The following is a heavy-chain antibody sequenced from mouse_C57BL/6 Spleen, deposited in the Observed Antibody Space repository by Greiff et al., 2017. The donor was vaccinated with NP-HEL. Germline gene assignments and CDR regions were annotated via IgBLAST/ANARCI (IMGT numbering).Heavy chain of an antibody. CDR2: VDPSDSET. J-gene: IGHJ4*01. CDR1: GYTFTSYW. V-gene: IGHV1-52*01. CDR3: ARGGGSLYYYAMDY. D-gene: IGHD1-1*02. Sequence: QVQLKQSGAELVRPGSSVKLSCKASGYTFTSYWMHWVKQRPIQGLEWIGNVDPSDSETHYNQKFKDRATLTVDKSSSTAYMQLSSLTSEDSAVYYCARGGGSLYYYAMDYWGQGTSVTVSS.